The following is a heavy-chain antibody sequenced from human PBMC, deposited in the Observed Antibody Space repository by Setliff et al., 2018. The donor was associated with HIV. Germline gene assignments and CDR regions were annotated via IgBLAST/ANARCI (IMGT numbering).Heavy chain of an antibody. Sequence: GASVKVSCKASGYSFTTYAISWVRQAPGQGLEWMGWISAYNGNTLYAQKFQGRVTMTTDTSTSTAYMDLRSLRSDDTAVYYCAKCSEMLGTPRGWFDPWGQGTLVTVSS. CDR3: AKCSEMLGTPRGWFDP. CDR1: GYSFTTYA. J-gene: IGHJ5*02. V-gene: IGHV1-18*01. D-gene: IGHD3-10*02. CDR2: ISAYNGNT.